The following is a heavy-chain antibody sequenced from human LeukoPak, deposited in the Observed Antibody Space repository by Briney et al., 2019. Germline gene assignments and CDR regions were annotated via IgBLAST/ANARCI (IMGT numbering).Heavy chain of an antibody. Sequence: PGRSLRLSCAASGFTFDDYAMHWVRQAPGKGLVWVSRINTDGSSTSYADSVKGRFTISRDNAKNSLYLQMNSLRAEDTAVYYCARSDGYNQYDAFDIWGQGTMVTVSS. CDR1: GFTFDDYA. CDR3: ARSDGYNQYDAFDI. CDR2: INTDGSST. D-gene: IGHD5-24*01. J-gene: IGHJ3*02. V-gene: IGHV3-74*01.